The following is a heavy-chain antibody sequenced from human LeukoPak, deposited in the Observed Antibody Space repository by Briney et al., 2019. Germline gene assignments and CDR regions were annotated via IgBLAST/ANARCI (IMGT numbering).Heavy chain of an antibody. Sequence: PGGSLRLSCAASGFTFSSYAMHWVRQAPGKGLEWVAVISYDGSNKYYADSVKGRFTISRDNSKNTLYLQMNSLRAEDTAVYYCARDLRSYYYYDSSGYYPDYWGQGTLVTVSS. CDR2: ISYDGSNK. V-gene: IGHV3-30-3*01. D-gene: IGHD3-22*01. J-gene: IGHJ4*02. CDR1: GFTFSSYA. CDR3: ARDLRSYYYYDSSGYYPDY.